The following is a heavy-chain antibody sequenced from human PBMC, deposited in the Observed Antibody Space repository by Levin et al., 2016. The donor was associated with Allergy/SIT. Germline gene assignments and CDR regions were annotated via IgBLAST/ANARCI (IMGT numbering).Heavy chain of an antibody. Sequence: KVSCKGSGYSFTSYWIGWVRQMPGKGLEWMGIIYPGDSDTRYSPSFQGQVTISADKSISTAYLQWSSLKASDTAMYYCARAAYYGSGSYYNGADVWGQGTTVTVSS. CDR3: ARAAYYGSGSYYNGADV. D-gene: IGHD3-10*01. CDR2: IYPGDSDT. V-gene: IGHV5-51*01. CDR1: GYSFTSYW. J-gene: IGHJ6*02.